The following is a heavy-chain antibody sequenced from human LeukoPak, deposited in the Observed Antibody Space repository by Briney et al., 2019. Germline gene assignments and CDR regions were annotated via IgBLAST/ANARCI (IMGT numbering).Heavy chain of an antibody. J-gene: IGHJ4*02. CDR1: GSNFTNYW. CDR3: ARAYSRSRFDY. Sequence: GESLKISCKGSGSNFTNYWISWVRQLPGKGLEWMGTIDPSDSYNNYSPSFQGHVTISADKSISTAYLQWSSLKASDTAMYYCARAYSRSRFDYWGQGTLVTVSS. CDR2: IDPSDSYN. V-gene: IGHV5-10-1*01. D-gene: IGHD6-6*01.